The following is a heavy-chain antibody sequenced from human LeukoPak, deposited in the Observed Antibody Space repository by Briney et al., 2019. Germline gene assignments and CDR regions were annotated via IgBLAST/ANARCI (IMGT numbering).Heavy chain of an antibody. D-gene: IGHD2-2*01. V-gene: IGHV1-18*01. CDR2: ISAYNGNT. CDR1: GYTFTSYG. J-gene: IGHJ6*04. CDR3: ARELSRFCTDTSCAYPHPLDV. Sequence: GASVKVSCKASGYTFTSYGISWVRQAPGQGLEWMGWISAYNGNTNYAQKLQGRVTMTTDTSTSTAYMELRSLRSDDTAVYYCARELSRFCTDTSCAYPHPLDVWGRGTTVTVSS.